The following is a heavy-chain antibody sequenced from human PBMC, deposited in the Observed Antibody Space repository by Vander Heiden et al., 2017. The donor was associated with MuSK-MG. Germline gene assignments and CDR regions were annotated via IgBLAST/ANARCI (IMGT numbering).Heavy chain of an antibody. D-gene: IGHD1-1*01. J-gene: IGHJ4*02. Sequence: QVQLVESGGGVVQPGRSLRLSCAASGFTFSSYGMHWVRQAPGKGLEWVAVISYDGSNKYYADSVKGRFTISRDNSKNTLYLQMNSLRAEDTAVYYCAKGRTNGVDYWGQGTLVTVSS. CDR3: AKGRTNGVDY. CDR2: ISYDGSNK. CDR1: GFTFSSYG. V-gene: IGHV3-30*18.